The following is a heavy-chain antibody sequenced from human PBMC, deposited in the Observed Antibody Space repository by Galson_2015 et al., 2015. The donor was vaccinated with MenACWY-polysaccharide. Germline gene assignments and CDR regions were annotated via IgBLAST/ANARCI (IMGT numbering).Heavy chain of an antibody. CDR1: GDSITSGGYF. V-gene: IGHV4-31*03. CDR3: ARGGRAVSNRNWFDP. Sequence: TLSLTCPVSGDSITSGGYFWSWLRQHPGKGLEWIASISYDGGTYYNPSLKSRVTISADTPNNQFSLKLNSVTAADTAVYYCARGGRAVSNRNWFDPWGQGTLVTVSS. D-gene: IGHD3-16*01. CDR2: ISYDGGT. J-gene: IGHJ5*02.